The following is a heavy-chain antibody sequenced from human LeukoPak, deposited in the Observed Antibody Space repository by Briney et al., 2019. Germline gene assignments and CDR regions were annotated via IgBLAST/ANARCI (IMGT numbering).Heavy chain of an antibody. J-gene: IGHJ6*02. Sequence: GRSLRLSCAASGFTFSSYSMNWVRQAPGKGLEWVSSISTSSSYIYYADSVKGRFTISRDNAKNSLYLQMNSLRAEDTAVYYCARDPGASHRYGIDVWGQGTTVTVSS. D-gene: IGHD3-10*01. CDR3: ARDPGASHRYGIDV. CDR1: GFTFSSYS. V-gene: IGHV3-21*01. CDR2: ISTSSSYI.